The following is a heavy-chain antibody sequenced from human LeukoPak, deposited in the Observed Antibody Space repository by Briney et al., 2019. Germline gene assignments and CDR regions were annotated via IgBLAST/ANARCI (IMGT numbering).Heavy chain of an antibody. D-gene: IGHD3-22*01. Sequence: ASVKVSCKASGYTFTSYGISWVRQAPGQGLEWMGWISAYNDNTDYAQKLQGRVTMTTDTSTSTAYMELRSLRSDDTAVYYCARAAIAYDSSGYYYYWGQGTLVTVSS. CDR2: ISAYNDNT. J-gene: IGHJ4*02. CDR1: GYTFTSYG. CDR3: ARAAIAYDSSGYYYY. V-gene: IGHV1-18*01.